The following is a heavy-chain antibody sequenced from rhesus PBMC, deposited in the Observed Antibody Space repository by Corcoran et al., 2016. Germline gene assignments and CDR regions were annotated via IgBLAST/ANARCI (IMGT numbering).Heavy chain of an antibody. CDR1: GGSISSSY. CDR3: ARGDTAGTVFDY. V-gene: IGHV4-169*01. J-gene: IGHJ4*01. CDR2: IYGSGSSP. Sequence: QLQLQESGPGLVKPSETLSVTCAVSGGSISSSYWSWIRQAPGKGLELIGYIYGSGSSPNYNPSLQRRVTLSVDTSKNQPSLKLSSVTTADTAVYYCARGDTAGTVFDYWGQGVLVTVSS. D-gene: IGHD5-42*01.